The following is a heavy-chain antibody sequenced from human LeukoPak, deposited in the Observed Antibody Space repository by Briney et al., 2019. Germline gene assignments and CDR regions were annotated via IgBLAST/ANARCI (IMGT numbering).Heavy chain of an antibody. J-gene: IGHJ4*02. D-gene: IGHD2-21*01. CDR3: AKGSYSSYGFDY. CDR1: GFTFSSYT. CDR2: ISDSGGTT. Sequence: GSLSLSCAASGFTFSSYTMTWVRQAPGKGLEWVSGISDSGGTTPHADSVKGRFTISRDNSKNTLYLQMNSLRAEDTAVYYCAKGSYSSYGFDYWGQGTLVTVSS. V-gene: IGHV3-23*01.